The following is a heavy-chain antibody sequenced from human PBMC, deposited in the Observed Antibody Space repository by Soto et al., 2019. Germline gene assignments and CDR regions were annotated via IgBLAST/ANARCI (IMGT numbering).Heavy chain of an antibody. Sequence: ASVKVSCKASGYTFTVYGISWVLQAPGQGLEWMGWISAYNGNTNYAQKLQGRVTMTTDTSTSTAYMELRSLRSDDTAVYYCARFHYYDSSGYLRHFDYWGQGTLVTVS. D-gene: IGHD3-22*01. J-gene: IGHJ4*02. V-gene: IGHV1-18*01. CDR2: ISAYNGNT. CDR1: GYTFTVYG. CDR3: ARFHYYDSSGYLRHFDY.